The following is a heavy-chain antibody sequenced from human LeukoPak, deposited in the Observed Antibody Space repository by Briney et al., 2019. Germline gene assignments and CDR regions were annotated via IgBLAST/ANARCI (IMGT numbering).Heavy chain of an antibody. D-gene: IGHD6-13*01. V-gene: IGHV3-7*03. Sequence: GGSLRLSCAASGLTFSTYWMGWVRQAPGKGLEWVANINQDGSGKDCVGSLKGRFTISRDNTKNSLYLQMNSLRAEDTAVYYCARGYRYVVYWGQGTLVTVSS. CDR3: ARGYRYVVY. CDR1: GLTFSTYW. J-gene: IGHJ4*02. CDR2: INQDGSGK.